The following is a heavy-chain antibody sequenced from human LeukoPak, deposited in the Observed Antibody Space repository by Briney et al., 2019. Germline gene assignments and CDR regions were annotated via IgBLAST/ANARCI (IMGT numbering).Heavy chain of an antibody. J-gene: IGHJ4*02. CDR2: ISSSSYI. CDR1: GFTFSSYS. V-gene: IGHV3-21*01. CDR3: ARSTSGGSFSFDY. Sequence: PGGSPRLSCAASGFTFSSYSMNWVRQAPGKGLEWVSSISSSSYIYYADSVKGRFTISRDNAKNSLYLQMNSLRAEDTAVYYCARSTSGGSFSFDYWGQGTLVTVSS. D-gene: IGHD2-15*01.